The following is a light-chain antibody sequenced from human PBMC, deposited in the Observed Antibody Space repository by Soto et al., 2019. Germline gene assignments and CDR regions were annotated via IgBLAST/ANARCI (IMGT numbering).Light chain of an antibody. CDR1: SSDVGGYKY. V-gene: IGLV2-8*01. Sequence: QSALTQPPSASGSPGQSVTISCTGTSSDVGGYKYVSWYQQHPGKAPKLMIFEANKRPSGVPDRFSGSKSGNTASLTVSGLQAEYEADYYCSSYACINKLGVFGTGTKVTVL. CDR3: SSYACINKLGV. J-gene: IGLJ1*01. CDR2: EAN.